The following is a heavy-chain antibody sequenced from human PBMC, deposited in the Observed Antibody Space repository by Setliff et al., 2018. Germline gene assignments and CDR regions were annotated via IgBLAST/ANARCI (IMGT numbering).Heavy chain of an antibody. Sequence: PSETLSLTCTVSGGSISSGGYYWSWIRQHPGKGLEWIGHFHTGGSTYYNPSLKSRVTISVDTSKNQFSLKLSSVTAADTAVYYCARDHVYGSQYYYYYYGMDVWGQGTTVTVSS. CDR3: ARDHVYGSQYYYYYYGMDV. D-gene: IGHD3-10*01. V-gene: IGHV4-31*03. CDR1: GGSISSGGYY. CDR2: FHTGGST. J-gene: IGHJ6*02.